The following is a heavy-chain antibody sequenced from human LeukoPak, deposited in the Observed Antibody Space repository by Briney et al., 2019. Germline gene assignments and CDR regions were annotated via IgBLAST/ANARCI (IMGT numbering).Heavy chain of an antibody. CDR2: ISWNSGSI. CDR1: GITFDDYA. V-gene: IGHV3-9*01. D-gene: IGHD3-9*01. CDR3: AKDQGPPDYDILTGYLDYYYGMDV. Sequence: GGSLRLSCVVSGITFDDYAMHWVRQAPGKVLEWVSGISWNSGSIGYADSVKGRFTISRDNAKNSLYLQMNSLRAEDTALYYCAKDQGPPDYDILTGYLDYYYGMDVWGQGTTVTVSS. J-gene: IGHJ6*02.